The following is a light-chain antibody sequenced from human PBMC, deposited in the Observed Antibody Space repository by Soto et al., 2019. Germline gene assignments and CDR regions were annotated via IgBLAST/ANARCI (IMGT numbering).Light chain of an antibody. V-gene: IGLV2-14*01. CDR3: SSYTSSNTV. J-gene: IGLJ2*01. CDR2: DVD. Sequence: QSALTQPASVSGSPGQSITISCTGTSSDIGGYNFVSWYQQHPGKAPKLMIYDVDNRPSGVSNRFSGSKSGNTASLTISGLQAEDEGDYYCSSYTSSNTVFGGGTKVTVL. CDR1: SSDIGGYNF.